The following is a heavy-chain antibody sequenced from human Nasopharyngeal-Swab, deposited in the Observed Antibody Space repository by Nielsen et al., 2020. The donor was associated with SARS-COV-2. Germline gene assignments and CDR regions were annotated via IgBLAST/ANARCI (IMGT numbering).Heavy chain of an antibody. J-gene: IGHJ4*02. CDR2: ISSSSSTI. V-gene: IGHV3-48*01. Sequence: GGSLRLSCAASGFTFSSYSMNWVRQAPGKGLEWVSYISSSSSTIYYTDSVKGRFTISRDTSKNTLYLQMNSLRAEDAAVYYCAREKRDYYDSSGAFDYWGQGTLVTVSS. CDR1: GFTFSSYS. CDR3: AREKRDYYDSSGAFDY. D-gene: IGHD3-22*01.